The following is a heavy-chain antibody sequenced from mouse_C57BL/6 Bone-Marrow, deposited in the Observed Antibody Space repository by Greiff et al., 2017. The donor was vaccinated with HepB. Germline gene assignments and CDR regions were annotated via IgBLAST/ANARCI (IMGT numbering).Heavy chain of an antibody. CDR3: VRDMDGIGYWYFDV. Sequence: EVQGVESGGGLVQPKGSLKLSCAASGFTFNTYAMHWVRQAPGKGLEWVARIRSKSSNYATYYAESVKDRFTISRDDSQSMLYLQMNHLKTEDTAMYYCVRDMDGIGYWYFDVWGTGTTVTVSS. CDR2: IRSKSSNYAT. J-gene: IGHJ1*03. CDR1: GFTFNTYA. D-gene: IGHD1-1*01. V-gene: IGHV10-3*01.